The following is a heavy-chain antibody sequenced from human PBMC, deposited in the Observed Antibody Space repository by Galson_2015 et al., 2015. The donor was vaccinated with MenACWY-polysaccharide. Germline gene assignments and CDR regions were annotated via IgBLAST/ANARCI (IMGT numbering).Heavy chain of an antibody. CDR2: IGTAGDT. J-gene: IGHJ4*02. CDR3: ARGNGKFFDY. CDR1: GFTFSSYD. Sequence: SLRLSCAASGFTFSSYDMHWVRQATGKGLEWVSAIGTAGDTYYPGSVKGRFTISRENAKNSLYLQMNSLRAGDTAVYYCARGNGKFFDYWAREPWSPSPQ. V-gene: IGHV3-13*01.